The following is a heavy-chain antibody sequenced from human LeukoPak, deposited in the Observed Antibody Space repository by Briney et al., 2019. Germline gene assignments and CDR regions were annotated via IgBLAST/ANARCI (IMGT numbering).Heavy chain of an antibody. CDR1: GYTFTSYW. CDR2: IYPGDSDT. J-gene: IGHJ4*02. CDR3: ARQRDGYSFDY. V-gene: IGHV5-51*01. D-gene: IGHD5-24*01. Sequence: GESLKISCKASGYTFTSYWIAWVRQLPGKGLEWMGIIYPGDSDTRYSPSFQGQVTISADKSSNTASLQWSSLKASDTAMYYCARQRDGYSFDYWGQGTLVTVSS.